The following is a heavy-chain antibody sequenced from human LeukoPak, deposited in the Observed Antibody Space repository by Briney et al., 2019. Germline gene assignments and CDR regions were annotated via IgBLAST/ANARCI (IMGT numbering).Heavy chain of an antibody. CDR2: MNPNTGNT. J-gene: IGHJ4*02. Sequence: GASVKVSCKASGHTFIGYDINWVRQATGQGLEWMGWMNPNTGNTGYAQKFRGRVTMTRSTSISTASMELSSLTSEDTALYYCARGAPGSYCSGGSCPYFDYWGQGTLVSVSS. CDR1: GHTFIGYD. V-gene: IGHV1-8*01. D-gene: IGHD2-15*01. CDR3: ARGAPGSYCSGGSCPYFDY.